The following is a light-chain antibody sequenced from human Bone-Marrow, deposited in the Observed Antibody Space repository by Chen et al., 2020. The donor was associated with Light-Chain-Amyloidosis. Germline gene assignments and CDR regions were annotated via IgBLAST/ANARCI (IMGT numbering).Light chain of an antibody. V-gene: IGLV2-14*01. CDR1: SSDVGGHNY. CDR2: DVS. J-gene: IGLJ1*01. CDR3: SSYTSRNTWV. Sequence: QSALAQPASVAGSPGQSIIFSCTGTSSDVGGHNYVPWYQQYPGKAPKFLIYDVSNRPSGVSYRFSGSKSGNTASLTISGLQAEDEADYYCSSYTSRNTWVFGTGTTVTVL.